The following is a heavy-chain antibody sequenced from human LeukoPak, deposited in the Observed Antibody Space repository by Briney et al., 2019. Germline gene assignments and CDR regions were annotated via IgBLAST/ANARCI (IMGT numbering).Heavy chain of an antibody. CDR1: GYTFTGYY. V-gene: IGHV1-2*02. CDR2: INPNSGGT. Sequence: ASVKVSCKASGYTFTGYYMHWVRQAPGQGLEWMGWINPNSGGTNYAQKFQGRVTMTRDTSISTAYMELSRLRSDDTAVYYCARRLQYYYYGMDVWGQGTTVTVSS. J-gene: IGHJ6*02. CDR3: ARRLQYYYYGMDV. D-gene: IGHD4-11*01.